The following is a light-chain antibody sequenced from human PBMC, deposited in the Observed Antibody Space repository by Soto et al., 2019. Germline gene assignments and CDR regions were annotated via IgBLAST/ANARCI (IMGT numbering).Light chain of an antibody. CDR2: GAS. CDR1: QSVSSSY. V-gene: IGKV3-20*01. J-gene: IGKJ3*01. CDR3: QQYGSSPFT. Sequence: EIVLMQSPGTLSLSPGERATLSCRASQSVSSSYLAWYQQKPGQTPRLLIYGASSRATGLPDRFSGSGSGTDFTLTISTLEPEDFAVYYCQQYGSSPFTFGPGTKVDIK.